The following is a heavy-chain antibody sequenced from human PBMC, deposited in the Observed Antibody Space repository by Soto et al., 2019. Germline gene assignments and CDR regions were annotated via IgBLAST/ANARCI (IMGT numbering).Heavy chain of an antibody. J-gene: IGHJ6*04. CDR2: ISSSSTI. Sequence: GGSLRLSCAASGFTFSSYSMNWVRQAPGKGLEWVSYISSSSTIYYADSVKGRFTISRDNAKNSLYLQMNSLRAEDTAVYYCARLYDFWSGYYLDVWGKGTTVTVSS. D-gene: IGHD3-3*01. V-gene: IGHV3-48*01. CDR3: ARLYDFWSGYYLDV. CDR1: GFTFSSYS.